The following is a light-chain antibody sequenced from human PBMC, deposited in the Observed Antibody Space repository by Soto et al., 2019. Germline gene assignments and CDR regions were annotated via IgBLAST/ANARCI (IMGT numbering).Light chain of an antibody. CDR2: WAS. CDR1: QSVLYSSNNKNY. CDR3: QQYYRTLWT. J-gene: IGKJ1*01. V-gene: IGKV4-1*01. Sequence: DIVMTQSPDSLAVSLGERATINCKSSQSVLYSSNNKNYLAWYQQKPGQHPKLLIYWASTRESGVPDRFSGSGSGTDYTLTISSLQAEDVAVYYCQQYYRTLWTFGQGTKVEIK.